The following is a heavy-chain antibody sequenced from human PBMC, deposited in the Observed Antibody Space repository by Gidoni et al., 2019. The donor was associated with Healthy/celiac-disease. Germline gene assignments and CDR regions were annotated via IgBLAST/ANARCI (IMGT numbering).Heavy chain of an antibody. J-gene: IGHJ4*02. CDR2: IKSKTDGGTT. CDR3: TGDGGNSELDY. CDR1: GFTFSNAW. Sequence: EVQLVESGGGLVKPGGSLRLSCAASGFTFSNAWMNWVRPAPGKGLEWVGRIKSKTDGGTTDDAAPVKGRFTISRDDSKNTLYLQMNSRKTEDTAVYYCTGDGGNSELDYWGQGTLVTVSS. D-gene: IGHD2-21*02. V-gene: IGHV3-15*07.